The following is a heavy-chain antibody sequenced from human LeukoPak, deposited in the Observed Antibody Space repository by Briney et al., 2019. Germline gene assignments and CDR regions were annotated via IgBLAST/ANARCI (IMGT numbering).Heavy chain of an antibody. CDR3: AKDEYSSSSVPFDY. CDR1: GFIFSSYA. J-gene: IGHJ4*02. Sequence: GGSLRLSCAASGFIFSSYAMSWVRQAPGKGLEWVSAISGSGGSTYYADSVKGRFTISRDNSKNTLYLQMNSLRAEDTAVYYCAKDEYSSSSVPFDYWGQGTLVTVSS. CDR2: ISGSGGST. D-gene: IGHD6-6*01. V-gene: IGHV3-23*01.